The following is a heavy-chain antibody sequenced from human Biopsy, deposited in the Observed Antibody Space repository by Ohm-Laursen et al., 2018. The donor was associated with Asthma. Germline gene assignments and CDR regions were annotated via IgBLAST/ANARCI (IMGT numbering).Heavy chain of an antibody. V-gene: IGHV3-11*01. CDR1: GFSFSDYY. J-gene: IGHJ6*02. CDR2: ISSSGSTT. Sequence: SLRLSCTASGFSFSDYYMTWMRQAPGKGLEWVSSISSSGSTTYPAESVKGRFTISRDNAQKSLFLQVASLRAEDTAIYYCARVFESSEWDPFYHFGLDVWGQGTTVAVS. D-gene: IGHD1-26*01. CDR3: ARVFESSEWDPFYHFGLDV.